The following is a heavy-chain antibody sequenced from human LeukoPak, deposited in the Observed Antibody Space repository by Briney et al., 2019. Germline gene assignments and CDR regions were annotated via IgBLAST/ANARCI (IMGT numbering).Heavy chain of an antibody. CDR3: ARPRYGDYGGFDY. CDR1: GYTFRNYG. Sequence: ASVKVSCKTSGYTFRNYGITWVRQAPGQGLEWMGIINPSGGSTSYAQKFQGRVTMTRDMSTSTVYMELSSLRSEDTAVYYCARPRYGDYGGFDYWGQGTLVTVSS. V-gene: IGHV1-46*01. J-gene: IGHJ4*02. CDR2: INPSGGST. D-gene: IGHD4-17*01.